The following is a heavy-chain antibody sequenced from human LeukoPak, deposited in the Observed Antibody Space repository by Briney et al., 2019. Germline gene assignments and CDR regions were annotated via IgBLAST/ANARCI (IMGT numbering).Heavy chain of an antibody. D-gene: IGHD4-17*01. CDR1: GGSFSGYY. Sequence: SETLSLTCAVYGGSFSGYYWSWIRQPPGKGLEWTGEINHSGSTNYNPSLKSRVTISVDTSKNQFSLKLSSVTAADTAVYYCATHDYAAPWGQGTLVTVSS. CDR2: INHSGST. CDR3: ATHDYAAP. J-gene: IGHJ5*02. V-gene: IGHV4-34*01.